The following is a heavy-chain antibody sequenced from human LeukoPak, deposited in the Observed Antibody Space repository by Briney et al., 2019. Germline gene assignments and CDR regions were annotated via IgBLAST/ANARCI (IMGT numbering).Heavy chain of an antibody. CDR3: ASFERSSSGRIGGY. CDR1: GGSFSGYY. V-gene: IGHV4-34*01. Sequence: SSETLSLTCAVYGGSFSGYYWSWIRQPPGKGLEWIGEINHSGSTNYNPSLKSRVTISVDTSKNQFSLKLSSVTAADTAVYYCASFERSSSGRIGGYWGQGTLVTVSS. CDR2: INHSGST. D-gene: IGHD6-19*01. J-gene: IGHJ4*02.